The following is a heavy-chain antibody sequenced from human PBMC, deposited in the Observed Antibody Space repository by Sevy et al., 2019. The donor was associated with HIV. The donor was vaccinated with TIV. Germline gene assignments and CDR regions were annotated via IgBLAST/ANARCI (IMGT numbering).Heavy chain of an antibody. D-gene: IGHD1-7*01. CDR3: ARDRRNYAGQFFDY. CDR1: GFTFSDFY. V-gene: IGHV3-11*06. Sequence: GGSLRLSCEVSGFTFSDFYMSWIRQAPGKGLEWVSDISSGSTYTKSADSVKGRFIISRDNAKNSLYLQMNSLRVEDTAVYYCARDRRNYAGQFFDYWGQGTLVTLSS. J-gene: IGHJ4*02. CDR2: ISSGSTYT.